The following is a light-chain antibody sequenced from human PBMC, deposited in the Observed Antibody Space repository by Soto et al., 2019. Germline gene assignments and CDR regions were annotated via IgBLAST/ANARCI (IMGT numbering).Light chain of an antibody. J-gene: IGLJ1*01. Sequence: QSALTQPASVSGSPGRSITISCTGTSSDVGGFNYVSWYQQHPGKAPKLLIFDVYSRPSGISNRFSGSKSGNTASLTISGLQAEDEADYYCSSYTTSSSYVFGAGTKLTVL. CDR2: DVY. V-gene: IGLV2-14*01. CDR1: SSDVGGFNY. CDR3: SSYTTSSSYV.